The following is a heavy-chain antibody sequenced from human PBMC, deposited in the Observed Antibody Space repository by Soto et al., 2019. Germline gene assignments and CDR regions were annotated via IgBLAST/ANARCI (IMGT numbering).Heavy chain of an antibody. D-gene: IGHD3-16*01. J-gene: IGHJ4*02. Sequence: PSETLSLTCTVSGGSISNYYWSWIRQPPGKGLEWIGYIYYSGSTNYKPSLKSRVTISVDTSKNQFSLKLSSVTAADTAVYYCARAWGGNVFDFWGQGTLVTVS. V-gene: IGHV4-59*08. CDR3: ARAWGGNVFDF. CDR2: IYYSGST. CDR1: GGSISNYY.